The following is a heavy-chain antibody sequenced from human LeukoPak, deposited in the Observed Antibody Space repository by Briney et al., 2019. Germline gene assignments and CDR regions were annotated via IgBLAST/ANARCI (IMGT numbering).Heavy chain of an antibody. CDR1: GYTFTGYY. Sequence: GASVKVSCKASGYTFTGYYMHWVRQAPGQGLEWMGWINPNSGGTNYAQKFQGRVTMTRDTSISTAYMELSRLRSDDTAVYYCARVGSCGGDCYSPFGPPRDSDAFDIWGQGTMVTVSS. V-gene: IGHV1-2*02. CDR2: INPNSGGT. D-gene: IGHD2-21*02. CDR3: ARVGSCGGDCYSPFGPPRDSDAFDI. J-gene: IGHJ3*02.